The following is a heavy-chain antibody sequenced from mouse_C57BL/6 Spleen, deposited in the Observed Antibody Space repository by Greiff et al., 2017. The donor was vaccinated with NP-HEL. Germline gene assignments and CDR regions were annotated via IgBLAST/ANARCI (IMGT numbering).Heavy chain of an antibody. J-gene: IGHJ4*01. V-gene: IGHV3-6*01. CDR1: GYSITSGYY. CDR3: ARAQAIYAMDY. Sequence: EVQRVESGPGLVKPSQSLSLTCSVTGYSITSGYYWNWIRQFPGNKLEWMGYISYDGSNNYNPSLKNRISITRDTSKNQFFLKLNSVTTEDTATYYCARAQAIYAMDYWGQGTSVTVSS. D-gene: IGHD3-2*02. CDR2: ISYDGSN.